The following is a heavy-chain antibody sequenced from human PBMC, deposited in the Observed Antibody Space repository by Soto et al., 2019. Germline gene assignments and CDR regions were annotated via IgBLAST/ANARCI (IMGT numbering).Heavy chain of an antibody. D-gene: IGHD3-3*01. CDR3: ARDRGELRFLEWSKNWFEP. Sequence: GGSLRLSCAASGFTFSSYAMHWVRQAPGKGLEWVAVISYDGSNKYYADSVKGRFTISRDNSKNTLYLQMNSLRAEDTAVYYCARDRGELRFLEWSKNWFEPRGQGTLVTVSS. V-gene: IGHV3-30-3*01. J-gene: IGHJ5*02. CDR1: GFTFSSYA. CDR2: ISYDGSNK.